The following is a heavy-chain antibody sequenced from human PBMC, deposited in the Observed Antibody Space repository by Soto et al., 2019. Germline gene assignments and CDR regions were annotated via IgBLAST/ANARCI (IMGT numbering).Heavy chain of an antibody. CDR3: AKDHRGYSGSDEFDI. D-gene: IGHD5-12*01. CDR2: ISYDGSNK. Sequence: GGSLRLSCAASGFTFSSYGMHWVRQAPGKGLEWVAVISYDGSNKYYADSVKGRFTISRDNSKNTLYLQMNSLRAEDTAVYYCAKDHRGYSGSDEFDIWGQGTMVTVSS. V-gene: IGHV3-30*18. J-gene: IGHJ3*02. CDR1: GFTFSSYG.